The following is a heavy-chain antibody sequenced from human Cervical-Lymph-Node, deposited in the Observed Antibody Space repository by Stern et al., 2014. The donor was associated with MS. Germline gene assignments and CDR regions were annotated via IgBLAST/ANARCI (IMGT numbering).Heavy chain of an antibody. CDR3: ARSPPGMDV. CDR1: GESFSSYY. CDR2: INHSGTT. Sequence: QVQLQQWGAGLLKPSETLSLTCAVYGESFSSYYWSWIRQPPGKGLEWIGDINHSGTTHYNPSLKSRVTLSVDTSKNQFSLKVNSVTAADTAVYYCARSPPGMDVWGQGTTVIVSS. V-gene: IGHV4-34*01. J-gene: IGHJ6*02.